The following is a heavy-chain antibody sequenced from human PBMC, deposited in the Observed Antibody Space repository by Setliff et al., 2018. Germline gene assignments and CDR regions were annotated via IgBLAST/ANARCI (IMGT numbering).Heavy chain of an antibody. J-gene: IGHJ4*02. V-gene: IGHV1-69*13. CDR1: GGTFSSYA. Sequence: SVKASCKASGGTFSSYAISWVRQAPGQGLGWMGGIIPIFGTANYAQKCQGRVTITADESTSTAYTGLSSLRSEDTAVYYCASHDGSYVTESDLPTDYWGQGTLVTSPQ. D-gene: IGHD1-26*01. CDR3: ASHDGSYVTESDLPTDY. CDR2: IIPIFGTA.